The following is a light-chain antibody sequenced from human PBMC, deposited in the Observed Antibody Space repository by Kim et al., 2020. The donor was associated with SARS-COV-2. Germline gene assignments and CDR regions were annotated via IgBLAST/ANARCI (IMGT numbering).Light chain of an antibody. J-gene: IGKJ1*01. CDR1: QSVLTN. CDR2: GAS. Sequence: VSPGERATLSCRASQSVLTNLAWYQQKPGQAPRLLIYGASTRATGIPASFSGSGSGTEFTLTISSLQSEDFVIYYCQQYYNWPRTFGQGIKVDIK. V-gene: IGKV3-15*01. CDR3: QQYYNWPRT.